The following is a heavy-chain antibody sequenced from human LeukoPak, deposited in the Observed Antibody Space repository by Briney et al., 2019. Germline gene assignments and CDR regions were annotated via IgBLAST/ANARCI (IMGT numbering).Heavy chain of an antibody. D-gene: IGHD3-16*02. Sequence: GASVKVSCKASGYTFTSYGISWVRQAPGQGLEWMGWISAYNGNTNYAQKLQGRVTMTTDTSTSTAYMELRSLRSDDTAVYYCARDHTYYDCVWGSYRFGYWGQGTLVTVSS. J-gene: IGHJ4*02. CDR1: GYTFTSYG. CDR3: ARDHTYYDCVWGSYRFGY. CDR2: ISAYNGNT. V-gene: IGHV1-18*01.